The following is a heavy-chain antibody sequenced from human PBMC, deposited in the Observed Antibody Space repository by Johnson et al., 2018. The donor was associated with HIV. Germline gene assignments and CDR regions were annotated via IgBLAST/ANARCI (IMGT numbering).Heavy chain of an antibody. D-gene: IGHD1-26*01. CDR3: AKRSGSFYGAFDL. CDR1: GFKLYEYD. V-gene: IGHV3-20*04. Sequence: VQLVESGGGLVQPGGSLRISCVASGFKLYEYDVSWVRQVPGKGLEWVSGINWSGGGTASADSVKGRFTVSSDNAKNTLYLQMNSLRAEDTAVYYCAKRSGSFYGAFDLWGQGTMVTVSS. J-gene: IGHJ3*01. CDR2: INWSGGGT.